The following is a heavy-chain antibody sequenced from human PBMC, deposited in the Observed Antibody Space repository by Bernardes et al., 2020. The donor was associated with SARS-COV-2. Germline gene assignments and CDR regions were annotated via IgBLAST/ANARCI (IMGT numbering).Heavy chain of an antibody. V-gene: IGHV3-23*01. Sequence: GGSLRLSCAASGFTFSNYAMSWFRQTPGKGLEWISAVISAGTTYYADSVRGRFTAARDNSKNTLYLQMSSLGSEDTAVYYCARVVSGPHVGADAFAVWGRGTTVTVSS. J-gene: IGHJ3*01. CDR3: ARVVSGPHVGADAFAV. D-gene: IGHD2-21*02. CDR1: GFTFSNYA. CDR2: VISAGTT.